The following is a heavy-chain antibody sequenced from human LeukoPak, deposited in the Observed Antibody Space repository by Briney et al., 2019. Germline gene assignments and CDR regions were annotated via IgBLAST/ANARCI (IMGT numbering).Heavy chain of an antibody. CDR3: ARGPRGFDP. Sequence: PGGSLRLSCAASGFTVSSNDMSWGRQAPGKGLEWVSVIYAGDTTSYADSVKGRFTISRDNSKNTLYLQMNSLRAEDTAVYYCARGPRGFDPWGQGTLATVSS. CDR1: GFTVSSND. V-gene: IGHV3-53*01. J-gene: IGHJ5*02. CDR2: IYAGDTT.